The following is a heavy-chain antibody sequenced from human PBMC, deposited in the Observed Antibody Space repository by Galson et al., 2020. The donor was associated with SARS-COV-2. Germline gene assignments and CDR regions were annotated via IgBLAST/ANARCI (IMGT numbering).Heavy chain of an antibody. J-gene: IGHJ4*02. Sequence: ASVKVSCKASGYTFTSYGISWVRQAPGQGLEWMGWISAYNGNTNYAQKLQGRVTMTTDTSTSTAYMELRSLRSDDTAVYYCARDPRYYDVLTGLVVGPDYYFDYWGQGTLVTVSS. CDR3: ARDPRYYDVLTGLVVGPDYYFDY. CDR1: GYTFTSYG. D-gene: IGHD3-9*01. V-gene: IGHV1-18*01. CDR2: ISAYNGNT.